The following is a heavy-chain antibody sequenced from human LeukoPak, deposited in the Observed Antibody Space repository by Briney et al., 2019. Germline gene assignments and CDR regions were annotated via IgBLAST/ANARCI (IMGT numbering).Heavy chain of an antibody. CDR1: GFTFSSYA. CDR2: ISSSSTTI. D-gene: IGHD5-18*01. CDR3: ARNLNTADDY. J-gene: IGHJ4*02. Sequence: PGGSLRLSCAASGFTFSSYAMSWVRQAPGKGLEWLSYISSSSTTIYYADSVKGRFTISRDDAKNSLYLQMNSLRAEDTAVYYCARNLNTADDYWGQGILVTVSS. V-gene: IGHV3-48*01.